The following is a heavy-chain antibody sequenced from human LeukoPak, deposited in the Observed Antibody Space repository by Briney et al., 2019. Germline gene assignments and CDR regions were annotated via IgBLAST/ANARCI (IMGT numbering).Heavy chain of an antibody. J-gene: IGHJ4*02. CDR2: IIPILGTA. CDR3: ARSYYDFWSGSTGFDY. D-gene: IGHD3-3*01. Sequence: SVKVSCKASGGTFSSYAISWVRQAPGQGLEWMGRIIPILGTANYAQKFQGRVTMTRDTSISTAYMELSRLRSDDTAVYYCARSYYDFWSGSTGFDYWGQGTLVTVSS. V-gene: IGHV1-69*04. CDR1: GGTFSSYA.